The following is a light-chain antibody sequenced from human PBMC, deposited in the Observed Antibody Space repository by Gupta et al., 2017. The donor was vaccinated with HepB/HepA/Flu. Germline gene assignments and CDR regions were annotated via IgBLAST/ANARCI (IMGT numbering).Light chain of an antibody. J-gene: IGLJ3*02. CDR2: INN. Sequence: QSVLPPPPSASATPGPRVTIFCSGSSSNVGSNTVNWYQQLPGTAPKLLIYINNQRPSGVPDRFSGSKSGTSASLAISGLQSEDEADYYCAAWDDSLNGQVFGGGTKLTVL. CDR3: AAWDDSLNGQV. CDR1: SSNVGSNT. V-gene: IGLV1-44*01.